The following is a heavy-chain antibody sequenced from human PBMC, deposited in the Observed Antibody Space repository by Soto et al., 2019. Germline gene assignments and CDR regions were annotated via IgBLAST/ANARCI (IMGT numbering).Heavy chain of an antibody. CDR2: MNPNSGNT. Sequence: QVQLVQSGAEVKKPGASVKVSCKASGYTFTSYDINWVRQATGQGLEWMGWMNPNSGNTGYAQKFQGRVTMTRNTSISKAYMELSSLRSEDTAVYYCAREGLLWFGESLDYYYGMDVWGQGTTVTVSS. CDR1: GYTFTSYD. D-gene: IGHD3-10*01. J-gene: IGHJ6*02. CDR3: AREGLLWFGESLDYYYGMDV. V-gene: IGHV1-8*01.